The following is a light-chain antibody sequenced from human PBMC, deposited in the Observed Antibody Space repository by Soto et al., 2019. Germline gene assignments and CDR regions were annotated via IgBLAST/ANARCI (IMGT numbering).Light chain of an antibody. J-gene: IGLJ2*01. CDR1: TSDVGGYNY. CDR3: SSYTGSSTL. V-gene: IGLV2-14*01. CDR2: DVS. Sequence: QSALTQPASVSGSPGQSITISCTGTTSDVGGYNYVSWYQQHPGKPPKLMIYDVSNRPSGVSNRFSGSKSGNTASLTISGLQAEDDADYYCSSYTGSSTLFGGGTKLTVL.